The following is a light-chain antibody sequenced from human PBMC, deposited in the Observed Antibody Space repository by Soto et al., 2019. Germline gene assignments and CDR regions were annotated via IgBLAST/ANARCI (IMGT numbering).Light chain of an antibody. J-gene: IGKJ1*01. CDR3: QQLNSYPRT. CDR1: QTIFNW. Sequence: DIQMTQSPSTLSASVGDRVTITCRASQTIFNWLAWYQRKPGRAPKLLIYAASTLQSGVPSRFSGSGSGTDFTLTISSLQPEDFATYYCQQLNSYPRTFGQGTKVDIK. CDR2: AAS. V-gene: IGKV1-5*01.